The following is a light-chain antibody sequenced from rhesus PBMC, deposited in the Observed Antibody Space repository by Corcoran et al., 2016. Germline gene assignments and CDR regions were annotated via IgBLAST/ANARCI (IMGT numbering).Light chain of an antibody. J-gene: IGKJ4*01. CDR3: QQHNSYPPT. CDR1: QGISKY. V-gene: IGKV1-25*01. CDR2: DAS. Sequence: DIQMTQSPSSLSASVGDTVTITCQASQGISKYLAWYQQKPGKAPKLLIYDASTLQSGGPSRFSGRGSGTEFTLTIRSLQPEEFATYYCQQHNSYPPTFGGGTKVEIK.